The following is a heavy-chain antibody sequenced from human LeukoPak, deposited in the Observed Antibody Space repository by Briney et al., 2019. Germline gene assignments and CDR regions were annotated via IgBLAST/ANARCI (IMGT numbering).Heavy chain of an antibody. CDR1: GFTFDDYA. V-gene: IGHV3-43D*03. D-gene: IGHD6-13*01. J-gene: IGHJ1*01. CDR3: AKVYSSSWYGGCFQH. CDR2: ISWDGGST. Sequence: PGGSLRLSCAASGFTFDDYAMHWVRQAPGKGLEWVCLISWDGGSTYYADSVKGRFTISRDNSKNSLYLQMNSLRAEDTALYYCAKVYSSSWYGGCFQHWGQGTLVTVSS.